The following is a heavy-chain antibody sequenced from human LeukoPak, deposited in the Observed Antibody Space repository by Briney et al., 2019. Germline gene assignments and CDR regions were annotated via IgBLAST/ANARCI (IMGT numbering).Heavy chain of an antibody. V-gene: IGHV3-23*01. D-gene: IGHD6-13*01. Sequence: GGSLRLSCAASGFTFSNYGLSWVRQAPGRGLEWVSGITGSGGSTYYADSVKGRVTISRDNSKNTLYLQMNSLRAEDTAVYYCAKGGSSWSEIDYWGHGTLVTVSS. CDR3: AKGGSSWSEIDY. CDR2: ITGSGGST. CDR1: GFTFSNYG. J-gene: IGHJ4*01.